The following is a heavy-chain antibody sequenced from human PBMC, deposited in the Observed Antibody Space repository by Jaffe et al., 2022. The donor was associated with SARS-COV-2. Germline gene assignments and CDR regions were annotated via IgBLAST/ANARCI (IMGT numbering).Heavy chain of an antibody. CDR3: ARQNYYDSSGHLGGGAFDI. D-gene: IGHD3-22*01. CDR1: GFSLSTSGVG. J-gene: IGHJ3*02. Sequence: QITLKESGPTLVKPTQTLTLTCTFSGFSLSTSGVGVGWIRQPPGKALEWLALIYWDDDKRYSPSLKSRLTITKDTSKNQVVLTMTNMDPVDTATYYCARQNYYDSSGHLGGGAFDIWGQGTMVTVSS. CDR2: IYWDDDK. V-gene: IGHV2-5*02.